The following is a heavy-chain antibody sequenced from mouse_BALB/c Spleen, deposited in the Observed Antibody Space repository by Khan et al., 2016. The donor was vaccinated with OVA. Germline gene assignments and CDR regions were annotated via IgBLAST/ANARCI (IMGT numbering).Heavy chain of an antibody. J-gene: IGHJ4*01. CDR1: GFTFSNYG. CDR2: ISSGGHFT. D-gene: IGHD1-2*01. Sequence: EVELVESGGDLVKPGGSLKLSCAASGFTFSNYGMSWVRQTPDKRLEWVATISSGGHFTHYPDSVKGRFTISRDNAKITLYLQMNSLKSEDTAMYYCARSITTAKGDYCTMDYWGQGTSVTVSS. V-gene: IGHV5-6*01. CDR3: ARSITTAKGDYCTMDY.